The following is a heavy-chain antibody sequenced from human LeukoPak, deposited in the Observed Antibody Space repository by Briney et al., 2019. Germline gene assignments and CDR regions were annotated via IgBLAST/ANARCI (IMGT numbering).Heavy chain of an antibody. J-gene: IGHJ4*02. D-gene: IGHD4-17*01. V-gene: IGHV4-59*01. CDR3: ASYADYRFDY. CDR1: GGSISSYY. Sequence: SETLSLTCTVSGGSISSYYWTRIRQPPGKGLEWIGYIYYSGSTNHNPSLKSRVTISVDTSKNQFSLKLSSVTAADTAVYYCASYADYRFDYWGQGTLVTVSS. CDR2: IYYSGST.